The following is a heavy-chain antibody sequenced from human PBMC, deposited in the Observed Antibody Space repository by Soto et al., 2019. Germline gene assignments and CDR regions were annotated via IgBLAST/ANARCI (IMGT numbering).Heavy chain of an antibody. D-gene: IGHD2-15*01. J-gene: IGHJ5*02. Sequence: QVQLQESGPGLVKPSETLSLTCTVSGGSVSSGSYYWSWIRQPPGKGLEWIGYSYYSGSTNYNPSLNSRVTISVDTSKNQFSLKLSSVTAADTAVYYCARGARYCSGGSCKDWFDPWGQGTLVTVSS. CDR3: ARGARYCSGGSCKDWFDP. CDR2: SYYSGST. V-gene: IGHV4-61*01. CDR1: GGSVSSGSYY.